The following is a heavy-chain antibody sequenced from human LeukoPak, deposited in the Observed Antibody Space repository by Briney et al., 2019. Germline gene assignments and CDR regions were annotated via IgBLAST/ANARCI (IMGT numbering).Heavy chain of an antibody. V-gene: IGHV1-69*05. D-gene: IGHD5-18*01. CDR3: ARARGHSYGWYYFDY. CDR2: IIPIFGTA. Sequence: SVKVSCKASGGTFSSYAISWVRQAPGQGLEWMGRIIPIFGTANYAQKFQGRVTITTDESTSTAYMELSSLRSEDTAVYYCARARGHSYGWYYFDYWGQGTLVIVSS. J-gene: IGHJ4*02. CDR1: GGTFSSYA.